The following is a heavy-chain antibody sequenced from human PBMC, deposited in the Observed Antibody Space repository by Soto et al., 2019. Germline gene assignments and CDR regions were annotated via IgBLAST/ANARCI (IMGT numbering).Heavy chain of an antibody. CDR3: AFGYIVVVPADPFDP. Sequence: ASVKVSCKASGYTFTSYDINWVRQATGQGLEWMGWMNPNSGNTGYAQKFQGRVTMTRNTSISTAYMELSSLRSEDTAVYYCAFGYIVVVPADPFDPWGQGTLVTVSS. D-gene: IGHD2-2*01. CDR2: MNPNSGNT. CDR1: GYTFTSYD. V-gene: IGHV1-8*01. J-gene: IGHJ5*02.